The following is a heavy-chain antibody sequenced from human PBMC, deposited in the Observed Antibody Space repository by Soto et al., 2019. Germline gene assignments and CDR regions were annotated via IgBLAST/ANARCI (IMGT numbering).Heavy chain of an antibody. CDR2: VYSLGNT. V-gene: IGHV4-59*08. CDR1: GGSSINYY. Sequence: PSETLSLTCTVSGGSSINYYWTWIRQPPGKGLEWIGSVYSLGNTYYNPSLKSRVTISVDTSKNQFSVYLSSVTAADTAVYYCARQSPTGDPDYWGLGTLVTVSS. J-gene: IGHJ4*02. CDR3: ARQSPTGDPDY. D-gene: IGHD4-17*01.